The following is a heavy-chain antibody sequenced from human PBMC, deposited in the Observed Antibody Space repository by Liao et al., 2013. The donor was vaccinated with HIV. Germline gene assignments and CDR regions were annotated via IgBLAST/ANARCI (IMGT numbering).Heavy chain of an antibody. J-gene: IGHJ4*02. Sequence: QVQLQESGPGLVKSSQTLSLTCTVSGASISSGDHYWSWVRQPPGKGLEWIGNFYSSGSSIYNPSLKSRLVISADTSKNELSLKLKSVTDADTAVYYCARVIKSCSGFGCDHGGFNYWGQGTLVTVSS. CDR2: FYSSGSS. CDR1: GASISSGDHY. D-gene: IGHD6-19*01. CDR3: ARVIKSCSGFGCDHGGFNY. V-gene: IGHV4-30-4*08.